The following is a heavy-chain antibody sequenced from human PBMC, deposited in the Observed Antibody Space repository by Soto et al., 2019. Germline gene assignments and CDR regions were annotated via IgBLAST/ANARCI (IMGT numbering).Heavy chain of an antibody. CDR1: GYTFTSYA. J-gene: IGHJ4*02. D-gene: IGHD3-16*02. CDR2: INAGNGNT. V-gene: IGHV1-3*01. Sequence: ASVKVSCKASGYTFTSYAMHWVRQAPGQRLEWMGWINAGNGNTKYSQKFQGRVTITRDTSASTAYMELSSLRSEDTAVYYCARDHYDYIWGSYRRFDYWGQGTLVTVSS. CDR3: ARDHYDYIWGSYRRFDY.